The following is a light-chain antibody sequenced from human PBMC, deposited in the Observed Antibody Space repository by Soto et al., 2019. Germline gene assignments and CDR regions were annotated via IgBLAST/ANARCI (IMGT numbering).Light chain of an antibody. CDR3: QQSYRSPLT. CDR2: AAS. V-gene: IGKV1-39*01. CDR1: KSISSY. J-gene: IGKJ4*01. Sequence: DIQMTQSPSSLSASVGDRVTITCRASKSISSYLNWYQQKPGKAPKLLIYAASSLQSGVPSRFSGSGSGTDFSLTISSLQPEDFATYYCQQSYRSPLTFGGGTKVEIK.